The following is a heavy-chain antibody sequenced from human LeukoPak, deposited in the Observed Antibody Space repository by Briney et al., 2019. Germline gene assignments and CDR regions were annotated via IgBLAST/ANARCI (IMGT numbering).Heavy chain of an antibody. D-gene: IGHD2-8*02. Sequence: SVKVSCKASGFTFTTSAVQWVRQARGQRLEWIGRIVVGSGNTDHAQKFQGRLTITRDISTSTTYMELSSLTSDDTAVYYCAAVPNANAWYWDDAFDIWGQGTMVTVSS. CDR3: AAVPNANAWYWDDAFDI. CDR2: IVVGSGNT. J-gene: IGHJ3*02. V-gene: IGHV1-58*01. CDR1: GFTFTTSA.